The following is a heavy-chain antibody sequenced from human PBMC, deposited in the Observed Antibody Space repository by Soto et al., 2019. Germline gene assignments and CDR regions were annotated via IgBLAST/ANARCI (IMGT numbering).Heavy chain of an antibody. J-gene: IGHJ4*02. Sequence: SETLSLTCTVSGGSISSYYWSWIRQPPGKGLEWIGYIYYSGSTNYNPSLKSRVTISVDTSKNQFSLKLSSVTAADTAVYYCARTAMVRGVIVFDYWGQGTLVTSPQ. V-gene: IGHV4-59*08. CDR1: GGSISSYY. D-gene: IGHD3-10*01. CDR2: IYYSGST. CDR3: ARTAMVRGVIVFDY.